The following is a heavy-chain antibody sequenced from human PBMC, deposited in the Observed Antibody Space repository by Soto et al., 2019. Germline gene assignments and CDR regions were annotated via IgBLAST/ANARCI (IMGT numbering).Heavy chain of an antibody. J-gene: IGHJ6*02. CDR2: IYPDDSDT. CDR3: AGGGVRGVITRTRDYYGMDV. CDR1: GYSFTSYW. D-gene: IGHD3-10*01. V-gene: IGHV5-51*01. Sequence: PGESLKISCKCSGYSFTSYWIGLVRQLPGKGLEWMGIIYPDDSDTRYSPSFQGQVTISADKSISTAYLQWSSLKASDTAMYYCAGGGVRGVITRTRDYYGMDVWGQGTTVTVSS.